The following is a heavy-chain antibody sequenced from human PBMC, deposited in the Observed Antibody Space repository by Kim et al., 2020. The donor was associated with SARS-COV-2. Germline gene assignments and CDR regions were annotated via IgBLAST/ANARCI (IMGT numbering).Heavy chain of an antibody. Sequence: SLKSRVPITVDTSKNQFSRKLSSVTAADTAVYYCARHEYSSGWSSWYFDYWGQGTLVTVSS. D-gene: IGHD6-19*01. J-gene: IGHJ4*02. V-gene: IGHV4-39*01. CDR3: ARHEYSSGWSSWYFDY.